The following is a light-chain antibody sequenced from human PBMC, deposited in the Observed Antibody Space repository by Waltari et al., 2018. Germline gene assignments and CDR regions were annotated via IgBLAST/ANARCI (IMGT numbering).Light chain of an antibody. J-gene: IGLJ3*02. CDR1: GSHIGAGSD. CDR2: GST. CDR3: QSYDTSLSVV. V-gene: IGLV1-40*01. Sequence: QSVLTQPPSVSGAPGQRVTISCTGSGSHIGAGSDVHWYQQLPRAAPKLLIYGSTSRPLGVPARFFGSTSGTSASLAITGLQAEDEADYYCQSYDTSLSVVFGGGTKLTVL.